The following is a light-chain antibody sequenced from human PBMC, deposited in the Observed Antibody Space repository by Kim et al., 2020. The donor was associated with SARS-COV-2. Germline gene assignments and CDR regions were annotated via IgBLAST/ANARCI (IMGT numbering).Light chain of an antibody. V-gene: IGKV1D-16*01. Sequence: DIQMTQSPSSLSASVGDRVTITCRASQSISSWLAWYQHKPGKAPKCLIYAASSLQSGVPSRFSGSGSGTDFTLTISSLQPEDFATYYCQQYGNYPRTFGPGTKVDIK. CDR2: AAS. J-gene: IGKJ1*01. CDR1: QSISSW. CDR3: QQYGNYPRT.